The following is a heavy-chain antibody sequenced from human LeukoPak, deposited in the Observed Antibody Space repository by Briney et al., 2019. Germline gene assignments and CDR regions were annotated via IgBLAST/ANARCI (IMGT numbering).Heavy chain of an antibody. CDR2: IIPISGTP. D-gene: IGHD6-19*01. J-gene: IGHJ4*02. CDR3: EREGSSGWFDY. V-gene: IGHV1-69*06. Sequence: SVKVSCKASGGTFSSYGINWVRQAPGQGLEWMGRIIPISGTPNYAQKFQGRVTITVDISTSTAYMELSSLRSEDTAMYYCEREGSSGWFDYWGQGTLVTVSS. CDR1: GGTFSSYG.